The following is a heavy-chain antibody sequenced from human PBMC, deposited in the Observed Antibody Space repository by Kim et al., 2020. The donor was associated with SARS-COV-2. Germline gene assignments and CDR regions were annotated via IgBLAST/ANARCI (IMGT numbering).Heavy chain of an antibody. V-gene: IGHV4-59*13. Sequence: SETLSLTCTVSGGSISSYYWSWIRQPPGKGLEWIGYIYYSGSTNYNPSLKSRVTISVDTSKNQFSLKLSSVTAADTAVYYCARVGEAYWFDPWGQGTLVTVSS. CDR3: ARVGEAYWFDP. J-gene: IGHJ5*02. D-gene: IGHD3-10*01. CDR2: IYYSGST. CDR1: GGSISSYY.